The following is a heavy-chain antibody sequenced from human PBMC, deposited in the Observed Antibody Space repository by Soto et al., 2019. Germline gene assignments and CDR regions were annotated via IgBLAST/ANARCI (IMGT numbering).Heavy chain of an antibody. CDR1: GGSISSSSYY. Sequence: PSETLSLTCTVSGGSISSSSYYWGWIRQPPGKGLEWIGSIYYSGSTYYNPSLKSRVTISVDTSKHQFSLKLSSVTAADTAVYYCARDLHIGVLWFGELYPKGGWFDPWGQGTLDTVSS. D-gene: IGHD3-10*01. CDR3: ARDLHIGVLWFGELYPKGGWFDP. V-gene: IGHV4-39*02. J-gene: IGHJ5*02. CDR2: IYYSGST.